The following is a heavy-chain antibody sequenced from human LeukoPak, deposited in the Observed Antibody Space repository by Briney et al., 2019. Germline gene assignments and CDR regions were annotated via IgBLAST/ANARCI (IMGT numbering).Heavy chain of an antibody. V-gene: IGHV3-9*03. CDR3: ATDRGLSIYYFDD. CDR2: ISWNSANT. Sequence: GGSLRLSCVASGLTFDDHAMHWVRQAPGKGLEWVSGISWNSANTGYADSVKGRFTISRDNAKNSLYLQMNSLRAEDMALYYCATDRGLSIYYFDDWGQGTLVTVSS. CDR1: GLTFDDHA. D-gene: IGHD3-10*01. J-gene: IGHJ4*02.